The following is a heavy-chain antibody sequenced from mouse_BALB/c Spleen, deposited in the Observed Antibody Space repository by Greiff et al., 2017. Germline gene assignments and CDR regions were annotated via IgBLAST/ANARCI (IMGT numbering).Heavy chain of an antibody. V-gene: IGHV5-9-1*01. CDR1: GFTFSSYA. J-gene: IGHJ4*01. Sequence: EVMLVESGGGLVKPGGSLKLSCAASGFTFSSYAMSWVRQTPEKRLEWVATISSGGSYTYYPDSVKGRFTISRDNAKNTLYLQMSSLRSEDTAMYYCARRVGDYEDAMDYWGQGTSVTVSS. CDR3: ARRVGDYEDAMDY. CDR2: ISSGGSYT. D-gene: IGHD2-4*01.